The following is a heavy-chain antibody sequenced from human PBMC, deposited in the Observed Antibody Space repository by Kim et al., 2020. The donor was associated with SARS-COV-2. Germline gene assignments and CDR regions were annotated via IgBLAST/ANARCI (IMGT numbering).Heavy chain of an antibody. J-gene: IGHJ5*02. V-gene: IGHV3-74*01. CDR3: AREVGGSYYGAWFDP. Sequence: GGSLRLSCAASGFTFSSYWMHWVRQAPGKGLVWVSRINSDGSSTSYADSVKGRFTISRDNAKNTLYLQMNSLRAEDTAVYYCAREVGGSYYGAWFDPWGQGTLVTVSS. D-gene: IGHD1-26*01. CDR1: GFTFSSYW. CDR2: INSDGSST.